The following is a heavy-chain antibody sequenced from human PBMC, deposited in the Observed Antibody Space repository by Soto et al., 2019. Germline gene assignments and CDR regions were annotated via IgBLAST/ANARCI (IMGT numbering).Heavy chain of an antibody. V-gene: IGHV3-15*01. J-gene: IGHJ5*01. CDR3: TSEKGWRQSPLDS. Sequence: WGSLRLSCAASGFIFRNAWMSWVRQAPGKGLEWVGRIKSKSSGGTTDYAAPVEGRVAITRDDSKSILYLQMTSLTIEDTAVYFCTSEKGWRQSPLDSWGQGALVTVSS. CDR2: IKSKSSGGTT. D-gene: IGHD4-4*01. CDR1: GFIFRNAW.